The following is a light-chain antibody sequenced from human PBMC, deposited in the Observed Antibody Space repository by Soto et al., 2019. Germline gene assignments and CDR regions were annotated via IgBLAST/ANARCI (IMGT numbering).Light chain of an antibody. CDR3: CSYAGSYSLYV. V-gene: IGLV2-11*01. J-gene: IGLJ1*01. Sequence: QSVLTQPRSVSGSPGQSVTISCTGTRSDVGGYNYVSWYQQHPGKAPKLIIYDVSERPSGVPDRFSGSKSGNTASLTISGLQAEDEADYYCCSYAGSYSLYVFGTGTKLTVL. CDR1: RSDVGGYNY. CDR2: DVS.